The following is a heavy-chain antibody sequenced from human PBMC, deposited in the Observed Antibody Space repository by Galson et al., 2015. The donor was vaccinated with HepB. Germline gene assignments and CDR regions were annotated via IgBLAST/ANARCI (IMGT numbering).Heavy chain of an antibody. D-gene: IGHD1-1*01. J-gene: IGHJ6*02. CDR2: INPSNDRT. V-gene: IGHV1-46*01. Sequence: SVTVSCKASGSTFTYYYIHWVRQAPGQGLEWLGLINPSNDRTTYAQKFQGRVTMTKDTSATTVYMEVSNLRSEDTAIYYCVRDVTTATPYYFYHGMDVWGRGTTVTVSS. CDR1: GSTFTYYY. CDR3: VRDVTTATPYYFYHGMDV.